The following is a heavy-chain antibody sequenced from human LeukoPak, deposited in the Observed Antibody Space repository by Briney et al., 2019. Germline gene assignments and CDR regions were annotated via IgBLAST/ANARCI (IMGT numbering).Heavy chain of an antibody. CDR2: IYHSGST. V-gene: IGHV4-38-2*01. CDR1: GYSISSGYY. D-gene: IGHD2-15*01. J-gene: IGHJ5*02. CDR3: ARAEVMVAATRLPYNWFDP. Sequence: SETLSLTCAVSGYSISSGYYWGWIRQPPGKGLEWIGSIYHSGSTYYNPSLKSRVTISVDTSKNQFSLKLSSVTAADTAVYYCARAEVMVAATRLPYNWFDPWGQGTLVTVSS.